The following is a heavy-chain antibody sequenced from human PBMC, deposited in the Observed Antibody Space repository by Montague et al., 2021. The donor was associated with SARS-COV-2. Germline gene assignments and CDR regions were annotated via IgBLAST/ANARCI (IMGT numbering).Heavy chain of an antibody. Sequence: SETLSLTCTVSGGSISSSSYYWGWIRQPPGKGLEWIGSMYYSGSTYYNPSLKSRVTISVDTSKNQFSLKLSSVTAADTAVYYCARAHATYYNILTGYYDVVHLKSFFDPWGQGTLVTVSS. CDR3: ARAHATYYNILTGYYDVVHLKSFFDP. CDR2: MYYSGST. V-gene: IGHV4-39*07. CDR1: GGSISSSSYY. D-gene: IGHD3-9*01. J-gene: IGHJ5*02.